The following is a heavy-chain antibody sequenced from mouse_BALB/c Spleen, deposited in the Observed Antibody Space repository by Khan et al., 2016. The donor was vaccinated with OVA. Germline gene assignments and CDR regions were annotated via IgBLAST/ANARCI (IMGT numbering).Heavy chain of an antibody. V-gene: IGHV5-12-1*01. CDR1: AFDFSYYD. J-gene: IGHJ2*01. CDR2: ISSGGGGT. Sequence: EVELVESGGGLVRPGGSLKLSCAASAFDFSYYDMSWVRQTPERRLEWVAYISSGGGGTSYPDTVKGRFTISRANATNTLYLQMSSLKSEDTAIYYCARAYYYLDYGGQGTTLTVSS. CDR3: ARAYYYLDY.